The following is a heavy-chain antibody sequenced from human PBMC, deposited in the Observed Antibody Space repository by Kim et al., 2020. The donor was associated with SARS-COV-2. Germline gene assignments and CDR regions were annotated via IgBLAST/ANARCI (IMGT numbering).Heavy chain of an antibody. CDR2: ISYDAKVQ. CDR3: ARDMLRGATDYFDY. J-gene: IGHJ4*02. D-gene: IGHD3-10*01. CDR1: GFTFSNYA. Sequence: GGSLRLSCAASGFTFSNYAMHWVRQAPGKGLEWVAVISYDAKVQYYADSVRGRFTISRDESKNTLYLQMNSLRAEDTAVYYCARDMLRGATDYFDYWGQGTLVTVSS. V-gene: IGHV3-30*03.